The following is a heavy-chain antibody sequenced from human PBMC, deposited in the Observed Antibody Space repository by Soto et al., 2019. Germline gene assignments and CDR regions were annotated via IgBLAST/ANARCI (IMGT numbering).Heavy chain of an antibody. D-gene: IGHD3-3*01. CDR3: ARAHRSSHYDFWSGYSNWFDP. V-gene: IGHV4-31*03. Sequence: SETLSLTCTVSGGSISSGGYYWSWIRQHPGKGLEWIGYIYYSGGTYYNPSLKSRVTISVDTSKNQFSLKLSSVTAADTAVYYCARAHRSSHYDFWSGYSNWFDPWGQGTLVTVSS. J-gene: IGHJ5*02. CDR2: IYYSGGT. CDR1: GGSISSGGYY.